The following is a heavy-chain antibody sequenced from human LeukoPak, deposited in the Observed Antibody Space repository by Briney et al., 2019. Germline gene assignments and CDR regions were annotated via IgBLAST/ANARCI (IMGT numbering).Heavy chain of an antibody. V-gene: IGHV1-69*04. J-gene: IGHJ3*02. CDR1: GGTFSSYA. CDR2: IIPILGTA. CDR3: ARLLDWAMIVVVNRDPSSAFDI. Sequence: SVMVSCKASGGTFSSYAISWVRQAPGQGLEWMGRIIPILGTANYAQRFQGRVTITADRSTSTAYMELSSLRSEDTAVYYCARLLDWAMIVVVNRDPSSAFDIWGQGTMVTVSS. D-gene: IGHD3-22*01.